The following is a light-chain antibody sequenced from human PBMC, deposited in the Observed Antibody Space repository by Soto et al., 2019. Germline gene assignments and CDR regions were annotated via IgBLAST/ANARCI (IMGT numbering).Light chain of an antibody. V-gene: IGLV2-11*01. J-gene: IGLJ2*01. CDR2: DVS. Sequence: QAVLTQPRSVSGSPGQSVTISCTGTSSDVGGYNYVSWYQQHPGKAPKLMIYDVSTRPSGVPDRFSGSKSGNTASLTISGLQAEDEADYYCCSYAGIYTWVFGGGTK. CDR1: SSDVGGYNY. CDR3: CSYAGIYTWV.